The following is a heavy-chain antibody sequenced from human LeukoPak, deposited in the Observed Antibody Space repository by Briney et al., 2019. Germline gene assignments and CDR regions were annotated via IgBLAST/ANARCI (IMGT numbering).Heavy chain of an antibody. CDR3: ARDRRAGAADAFDI. V-gene: IGHV3-21*01. D-gene: IGHD1-26*01. CDR2: ISSSSSSYI. Sequence: GGSLRLSCAASGFTFSSYRMNWVRQAPGKGLEWVSSISSSSSSYIYYADSVKGRFTISRDNAKNSLYLQMNSLRAEDTAVYYCARDRRAGAADAFDIWGQGTMVTVSS. J-gene: IGHJ3*02. CDR1: GFTFSSYR.